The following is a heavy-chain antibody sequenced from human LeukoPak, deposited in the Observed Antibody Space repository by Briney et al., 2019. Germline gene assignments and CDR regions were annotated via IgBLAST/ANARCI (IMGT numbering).Heavy chain of an antibody. CDR2: ISSSSSYI. J-gene: IGHJ6*02. D-gene: IGHD2-2*02. CDR3: AREPGYCSSTTCYMVYGMDV. V-gene: IGHV3-21*01. Sequence: PGGSLRLSCAAAGFTFSSYSMNWVRQAPGKGLEWVSSISSSSSYIYYADSVKGRFTISRDNAKNSLYLQINSLRDEDTAVYYCAREPGYCSSTTCYMVYGMDVWGQGTTVTVSS. CDR1: GFTFSSYS.